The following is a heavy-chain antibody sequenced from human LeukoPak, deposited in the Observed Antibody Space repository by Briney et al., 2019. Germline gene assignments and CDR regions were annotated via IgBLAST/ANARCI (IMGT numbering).Heavy chain of an antibody. J-gene: IGHJ4*02. CDR2: INSDGSTT. CDR1: GFTFSSYW. CDR3: ATDRSGWYDY. Sequence: PGGSLRLSCVASGFTFSSYWMHWVRQAPGKGLVWVSRINSDGSTTTYADSVKGRFTIPRDNAKNTLYLQMNSLRAEDTAVYYCATDRSGWYDYWGQGTLVTVSS. D-gene: IGHD6-19*01. V-gene: IGHV3-74*01.